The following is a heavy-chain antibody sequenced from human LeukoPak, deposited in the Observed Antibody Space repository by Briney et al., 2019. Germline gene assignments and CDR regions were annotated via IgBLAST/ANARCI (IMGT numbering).Heavy chain of an antibody. CDR3: ARIVVVPAAIPKYYYGMDV. CDR1: GGTFSSYA. D-gene: IGHD2-2*01. CDR2: IIPIFGTA. Sequence: GASVKVSCKASGGTFSSYAISWVRQAPGQGLEWMGGIIPIFGTANYAQKFQGRVTITADESMSTAYMELSSLRSEDTAVYYCARIVVVPAAIPKYYYGMDVWGQGTTGTVSS. V-gene: IGHV1-69*13. J-gene: IGHJ6*02.